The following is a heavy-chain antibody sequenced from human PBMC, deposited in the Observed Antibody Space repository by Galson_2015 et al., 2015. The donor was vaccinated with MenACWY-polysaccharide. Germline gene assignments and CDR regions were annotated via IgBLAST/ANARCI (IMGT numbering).Heavy chain of an antibody. CDR3: ARLPRGNIFGYFDY. V-gene: IGHV4-59*01. CDR2: MSNSGRG. D-gene: IGHD5-18*01. J-gene: IGHJ4*02. Sequence: ATLSLTCSVSGASISNDYWFRIRQPPGKGLEWIGYMSNSGRGNSKPSLKSRLTVSVDTSKNQFSLKLSSVTAADTAVYYCARLPRGNIFGYFDYWGQGTLVTVSS. CDR1: GASISNDY.